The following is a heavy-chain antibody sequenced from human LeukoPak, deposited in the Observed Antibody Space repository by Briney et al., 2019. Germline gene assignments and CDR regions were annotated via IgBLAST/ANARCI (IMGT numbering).Heavy chain of an antibody. CDR1: GFTFSTYS. D-gene: IGHD2-2*01. CDR3: ATDNVIVPAALDY. J-gene: IGHJ4*02. Sequence: GGSLRLSCAASGFTFSTYSMNWVGKAPGKGLDWVSSISSSSTYIYYADSVKGRFTISRDNAKNSLYLQMNSLRAEDTAVYYCATDNVIVPAALDYWGQGTLVTVSS. CDR2: ISSSSTYI. V-gene: IGHV3-21*01.